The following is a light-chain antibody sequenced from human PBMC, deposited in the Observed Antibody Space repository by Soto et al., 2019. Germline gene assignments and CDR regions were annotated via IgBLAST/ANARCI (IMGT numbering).Light chain of an antibody. CDR1: SGHSSYA. CDR3: QSWVTGIQI. J-gene: IGLJ2*01. V-gene: IGLV4-69*01. CDR2: LNSDGSH. Sequence: QPVLTQSPSASASLGASVKLTCTLSSGHSSYAIAWHQQQPEKGPRYLMKLNSDGSHSKGDGIPDRFSGSSSGAERYLTISRLPAEEEADYYCQSWVTGIQIFGGGTKLTVL.